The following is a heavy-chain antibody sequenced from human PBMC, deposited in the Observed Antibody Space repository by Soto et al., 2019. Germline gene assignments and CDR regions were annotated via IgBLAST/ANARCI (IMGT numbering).Heavy chain of an antibody. J-gene: IGHJ6*03. Sequence: GGSLRLSCAASGFTVSSKYMSWVRQAPGKGLEWVSVIYSGGSTYYADSLKGRFTISRHNSKNTLYLQMNSLRVEDTAVYYCARDHFEGDYGGGYYYYMDVWGKGTTVTVSS. CDR3: ARDHFEGDYGGGYYYYMDV. CDR1: GFTVSSKY. CDR2: IYSGGST. D-gene: IGHD4-17*01. V-gene: IGHV3-53*04.